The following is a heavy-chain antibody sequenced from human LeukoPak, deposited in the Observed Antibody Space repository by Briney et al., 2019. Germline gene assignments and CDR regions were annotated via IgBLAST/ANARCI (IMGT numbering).Heavy chain of an antibody. J-gene: IGHJ6*02. CDR2: IWYDGSNK. CDR3: ARENGLGDYVYKRPGGNYYYGMDV. D-gene: IGHD4-17*01. Sequence: GGSLRLSCAASGFTFSSYAMSWVRQAPGKGLEWVAVIWYDGSNKYYADSVKGRFTISRDNSKNTLYLQMNSLRAEDTAVYYCARENGLGDYVYKRPGGNYYYGMDVWGQGTTVTVSS. CDR1: GFTFSSYA. V-gene: IGHV3-33*08.